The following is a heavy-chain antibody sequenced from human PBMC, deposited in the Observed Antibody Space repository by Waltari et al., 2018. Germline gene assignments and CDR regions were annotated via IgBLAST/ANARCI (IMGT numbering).Heavy chain of an antibody. Sequence: QVQLVESGGGVVQPGRSLRLSCAASGFPFSSYGMHWVRQAPGKGLEWVAVIWYDGSNKYYADSVKGRFTISRDNSKNTLYLQMNSLRAEDTAVYYCARDNSRFLEWPPKPYYYGMD. CDR2: IWYDGSNK. D-gene: IGHD3-3*01. J-gene: IGHJ6*01. V-gene: IGHV3-33*01. CDR1: GFPFSSYG. CDR3: ARDNSRFLEWPPKPYYYGMD.